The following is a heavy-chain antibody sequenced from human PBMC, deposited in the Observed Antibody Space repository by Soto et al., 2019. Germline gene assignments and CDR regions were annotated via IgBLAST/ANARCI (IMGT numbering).Heavy chain of an antibody. CDR3: AREYRVRWLQWSVCDY. Sequence: GGSLRLSCAASGFTFSSYAMHWVRQAPGKGLEWVAVISYDGSNKYYADSVKGRFTISRDNSKNTLYLQMNSLRAEDTAVYYCAREYRVRWLQWSVCDYWGQGTLVTVSS. CDR1: GFTFSSYA. D-gene: IGHD5-12*01. V-gene: IGHV3-30-3*01. J-gene: IGHJ4*02. CDR2: ISYDGSNK.